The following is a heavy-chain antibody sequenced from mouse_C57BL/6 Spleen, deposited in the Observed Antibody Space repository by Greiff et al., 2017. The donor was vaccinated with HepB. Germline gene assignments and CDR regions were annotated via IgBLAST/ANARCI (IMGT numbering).Heavy chain of an antibody. CDR2: IDPETGGT. D-gene: IGHD2-1*01. CDR1: GYTFTDYE. CDR3: TRIEFDYGIYYAMDY. J-gene: IGHJ4*01. V-gene: IGHV1-15*01. Sequence: VQLQQSGAELVRPGASVTLSCKASGYTFTDYEMHWVKQTPVHGLEWIGAIDPETGGTAYNQKFKGKAILTADNSSSTAYMELRSLTYEDSAVYYCTRIEFDYGIYYAMDYWGQRTSVTVSS.